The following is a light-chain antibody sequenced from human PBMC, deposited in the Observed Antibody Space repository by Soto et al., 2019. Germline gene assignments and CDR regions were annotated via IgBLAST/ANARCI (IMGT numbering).Light chain of an antibody. CDR3: QQYGSSSSWT. J-gene: IGKJ1*01. CDR1: QTVTSDY. V-gene: IGKV3-20*01. Sequence: EIVLTQSPGTLSLSPGESATLSCRASQTVTSDYLAWYQQKPGQAPRLLIYGASTRAAGIPDRFSGSGSGTDFTLTISRLEPADFAVYHCQQYGSSSSWTFGQGTKVDIK. CDR2: GAS.